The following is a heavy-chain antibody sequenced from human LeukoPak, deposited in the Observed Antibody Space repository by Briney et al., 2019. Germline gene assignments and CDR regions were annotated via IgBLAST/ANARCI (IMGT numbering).Heavy chain of an antibody. CDR3: ARLMTRGGRNDY. V-gene: IGHV4-34*01. CDR2: INHSGST. Sequence: PSETLSLTCAVYGGSSSGYYWSWIRQPPGKGLEWIGEINHSGSTNYNPSLKSRVTISVDTSKNQFSLKLSSVTAADTAVYYCARLMTRGGRNDYWGQGTLVTVSS. J-gene: IGHJ4*02. CDR1: GGSSSGYY. D-gene: IGHD2-15*01.